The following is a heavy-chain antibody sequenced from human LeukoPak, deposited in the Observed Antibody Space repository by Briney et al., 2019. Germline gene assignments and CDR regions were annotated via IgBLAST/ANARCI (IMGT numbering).Heavy chain of an antibody. D-gene: IGHD2-2*01. CDR3: ARDRLYCSSTSCPGDY. CDR1: GFTISGYS. CDR2: ISSSSSYI. V-gene: IGHV3-21*01. J-gene: IGHJ4*02. Sequence: GGSLRLSCAASGFTISGYSMNWVRQAPGKGLEWVSSISSSSSYIYYADSVKGRFAISRDNAKNSLYLQMNSLRAEDTAVYYCARDRLYCSSTSCPGDYWGKGTLVTVSS.